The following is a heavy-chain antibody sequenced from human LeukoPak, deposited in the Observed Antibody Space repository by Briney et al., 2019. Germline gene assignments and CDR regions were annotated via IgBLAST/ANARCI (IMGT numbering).Heavy chain of an antibody. D-gene: IGHD3-10*01. CDR3: ARDRTYGTDY. Sequence: PSETLSLTCTVSGGSISSYYWSWIRHPPGKGLEWIGYIYYSGSTNYNPSLKSRVTISVDTSKNQFSLKLSSVTAADTAVYYCARDRTYGTDYWGQGTLVTVSS. J-gene: IGHJ4*02. V-gene: IGHV4-59*13. CDR1: GGSISSYY. CDR2: IYYSGST.